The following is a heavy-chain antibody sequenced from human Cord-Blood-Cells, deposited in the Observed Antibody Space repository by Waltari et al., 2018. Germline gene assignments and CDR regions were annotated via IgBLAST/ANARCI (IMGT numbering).Heavy chain of an antibody. CDR3: ARATTDDAFDI. J-gene: IGHJ3*02. Sequence: EVQRVESGGGLVKPGVSVSLPGAASGFPSSSSSRDWVRQAPGKGLEWVSAISSSSSYIYYTDTVKGRCTISRDNAKNSLYLQMNSLRAEDTAVYYCARATTDDAFDIWGQGTMVTVSS. CDR1: GFPSSSSS. CDR2: ISSSSSYI. V-gene: IGHV3-21*01. D-gene: IGHD4-17*01.